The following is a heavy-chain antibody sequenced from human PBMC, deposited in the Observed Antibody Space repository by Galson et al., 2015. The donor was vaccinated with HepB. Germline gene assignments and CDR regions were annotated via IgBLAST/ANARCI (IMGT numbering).Heavy chain of an antibody. Sequence: SLRLSCAASGFTFSDFYMNWIRQASGKGLEFISYINADGRHTDYADSVKGRFTIARDNAKSALYLHMNSLRAEDTAVYYCARDLVVGATTGLAFWGQGTLVTVSS. V-gene: IGHV3-11*06. J-gene: IGHJ4*02. D-gene: IGHD1-26*01. CDR2: INADGRHT. CDR1: GFTFSDFY. CDR3: ARDLVVGATTGLAF.